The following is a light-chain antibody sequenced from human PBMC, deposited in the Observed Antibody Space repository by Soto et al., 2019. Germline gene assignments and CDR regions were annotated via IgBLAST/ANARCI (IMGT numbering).Light chain of an antibody. CDR3: CSYAGSITFYV. Sequence: QAVVTQPASVSGSPGQSITISCTGTSSDVGSYNVVSWYQQHPGKAPKLMIYEVSKRPSGVSNRFSGSKSGNTASLTISGLQAEDEADYYCCSYAGSITFYVFGSGTKLTVL. V-gene: IGLV2-23*02. CDR1: SSDVGSYNV. CDR2: EVS. J-gene: IGLJ1*01.